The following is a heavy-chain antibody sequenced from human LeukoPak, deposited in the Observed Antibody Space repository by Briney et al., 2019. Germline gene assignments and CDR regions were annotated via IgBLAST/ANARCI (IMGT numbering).Heavy chain of an antibody. V-gene: IGHV1-46*01. CDR3: ARDQSQFSIFGVVTRGGIFDY. CDR2: INPSGGST. CDR1: GYTFTSYY. Sequence: GASVKVSCKASGYTFTSYYMHWVRQAPGQGLEWMGIINPSGGSTSYAQKFQGRVTMTRDTSTSTVYMELSSLRSEDTAVYYCARDQSQFSIFGVVTRGGIFDYWGQGTLVTVSS. D-gene: IGHD3-3*01. J-gene: IGHJ4*02.